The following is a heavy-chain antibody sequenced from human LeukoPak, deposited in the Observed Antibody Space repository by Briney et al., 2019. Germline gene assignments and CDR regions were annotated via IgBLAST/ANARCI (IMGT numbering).Heavy chain of an antibody. CDR1: GFTFSSYA. D-gene: IGHD5-24*01. J-gene: IGHJ2*01. CDR2: MSYDGSNK. Sequence: GGSLRLSCAASGFTFSSYAMSWVRQAPGKGLEWVAVMSYDGSNKYYADSVKGRFTISRDNSKNTLYLQMNSLRAEDTAVYYCAKEGGGSNHWYFDLWGHGTLVIVSS. V-gene: IGHV3-30-3*01. CDR3: AKEGGGSNHWYFDL.